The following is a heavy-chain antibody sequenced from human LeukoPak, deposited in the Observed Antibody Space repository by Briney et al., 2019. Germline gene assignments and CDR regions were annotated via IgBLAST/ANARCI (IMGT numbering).Heavy chain of an antibody. Sequence: ASVKVSCKASGYTFTSYYMHWVRQAPGQGLEWMGIINPSGGSTSYAQKFQGRVTITRDTSASTAYMELSSLRSEDTAVYYCARLVVAVAGDDYWGQGTLVTVSS. CDR2: INPSGGST. CDR1: GYTFTSYY. V-gene: IGHV1-46*01. J-gene: IGHJ4*02. CDR3: ARLVVAVAGDDY. D-gene: IGHD6-19*01.